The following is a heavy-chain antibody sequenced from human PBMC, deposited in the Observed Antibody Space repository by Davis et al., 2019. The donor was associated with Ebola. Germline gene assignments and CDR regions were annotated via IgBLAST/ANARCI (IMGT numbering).Heavy chain of an antibody. V-gene: IGHV3-33*01. CDR3: ARDVADASGNWFDP. Sequence: GESLKISCAASGFTFSSYGMHWVRQAPGKGLEWVAVIWYDGSNKYYADSVKGRFTISRDNSKNTLYLQMISLRVEDTALYYCARDVADASGNWFDPWGQGTLVTVSS. CDR2: IWYDGSNK. D-gene: IGHD2-21*01. CDR1: GFTFSSYG. J-gene: IGHJ5*02.